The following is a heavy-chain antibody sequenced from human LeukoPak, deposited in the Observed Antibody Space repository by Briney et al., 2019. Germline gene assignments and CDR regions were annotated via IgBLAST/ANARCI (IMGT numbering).Heavy chain of an antibody. J-gene: IGHJ3*02. CDR2: IHTSGTT. CDR1: GDSMGRYY. Sequence: SETLSLTCTVSGDSMGRYYWSFIRQPAGKGLEWIGRIHTSGTTWYNPSLKSRVTISVDTSKNQFSLKLSSVTAADTAVYYCARRVVYYYDSSGIPSDAFDIWAKGQWSPSLQ. CDR3: ARRVVYYYDSSGIPSDAFDI. D-gene: IGHD3-22*01. V-gene: IGHV4-4*07.